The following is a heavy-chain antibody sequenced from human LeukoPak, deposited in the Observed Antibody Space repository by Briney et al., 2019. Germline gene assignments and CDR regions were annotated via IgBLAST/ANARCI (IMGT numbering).Heavy chain of an antibody. CDR3: ARRRNYYYYYGMDV. V-gene: IGHV4-34*01. J-gene: IGHJ6*02. CDR1: GGSFSGYY. Sequence: SSETLSLTCTVYGGSFSGYYWSWIRQPPGKGLEWIGEINRRGSTNYNPSLKSRVTISVDTSKNQFSLKLSSVTAADTAVYYCARRRNYYYYYGMDVWGQGTTVTVSS. CDR2: INRRGST.